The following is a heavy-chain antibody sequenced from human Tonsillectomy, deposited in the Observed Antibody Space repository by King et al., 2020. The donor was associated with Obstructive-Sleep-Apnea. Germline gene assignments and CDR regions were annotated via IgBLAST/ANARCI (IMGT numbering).Heavy chain of an antibody. CDR2: IYWAYDK. CDR1: GFSLSTSGVG. J-gene: IGHJ4*01. Sequence: HITLKESGPTLVKPTQTLTLTCTFSGFSLSTSGVGVGWIRQPPGKALEWLALIYWAYDKRYSPSLKRRLTIPKDTSKNQVVLTMTNMDPVDTATYYCAKQSGYEAEGAFDYWGQGTLVTVSS. CDR3: AKQSGYEAEGAFDY. D-gene: IGHD5-12*01. V-gene: IGHV2-5*02.